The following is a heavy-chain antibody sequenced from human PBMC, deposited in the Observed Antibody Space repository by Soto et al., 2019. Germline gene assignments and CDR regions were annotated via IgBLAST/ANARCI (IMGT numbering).Heavy chain of an antibody. V-gene: IGHV3-21*01. D-gene: IGHD6-13*01. Sequence: RRLSCAASGFTFSSYSMNWVRQAPGKGLERVSSISSSSSYIYYADSVKGRFTISRDNAKNSLYLQMKSLREEDKAVHYCERRGSSPFDYWGQGTLVTVSS. CDR2: ISSSSSYI. CDR1: GFTFSSYS. CDR3: ERRGSSPFDY. J-gene: IGHJ4*02.